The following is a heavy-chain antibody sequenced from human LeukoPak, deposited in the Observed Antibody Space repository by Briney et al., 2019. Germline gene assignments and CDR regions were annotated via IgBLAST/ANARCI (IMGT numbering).Heavy chain of an antibody. J-gene: IGHJ4*01. CDR1: GFSFTNAW. CDR2: IKSRTDGGAI. CDR3: LTRLRSTIGVDY. D-gene: IGHD5/OR15-5a*01. V-gene: IGHV3-15*01. Sequence: GGSLRLSCAASGFSFTNAWMNWVRQAPGKGLEWVGRIKSRTDGGAIHYAAPVRGRFSISRDDSINTVYLQMDSLKADDTAVYYCLTRLRSTIGVDYWGQGTLVTVSS.